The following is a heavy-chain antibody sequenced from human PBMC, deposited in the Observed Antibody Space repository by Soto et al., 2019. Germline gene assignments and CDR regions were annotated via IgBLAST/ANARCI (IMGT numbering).Heavy chain of an antibody. D-gene: IGHD1-26*01. CDR2: ISNNGATT. CDR3: VKDMGGSYYFGYYYYYGMDV. Sequence: PGGSLRLSCSASGFTFSDYSMYWVRQAPGKDLEYVSAISNNGATTYYADSVEGRFTISRDNSKNTLYLQMNSLRVEDTAVYYCVKDMGGSYYFGYYYYYGMDVWGQGTTVTVSS. J-gene: IGHJ6*02. V-gene: IGHV3-64D*08. CDR1: GFTFSDYS.